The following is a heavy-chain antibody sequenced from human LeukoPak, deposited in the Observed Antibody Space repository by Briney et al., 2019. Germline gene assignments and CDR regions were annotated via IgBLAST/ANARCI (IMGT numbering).Heavy chain of an antibody. V-gene: IGHV3-33*01. CDR1: GFTFSSYG. D-gene: IGHD3-22*01. CDR2: IWYDGSNK. Sequence: GRSLRLSCAASGFTFSSYGMHWVRQAPGKGLEWVAVIWYDGSNKYYADSVKGRFTISRDNSKNTLYLQMNSLRAEDTAVYYCARDKYYYDSHADDAFDIWGQGTMVTVSS. CDR3: ARDKYYYDSHADDAFDI. J-gene: IGHJ3*02.